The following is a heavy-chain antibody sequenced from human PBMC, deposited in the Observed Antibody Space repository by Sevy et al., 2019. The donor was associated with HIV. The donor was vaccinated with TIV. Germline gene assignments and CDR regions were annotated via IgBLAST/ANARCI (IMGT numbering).Heavy chain of an antibody. CDR3: AKGRRPPEGIAVAGTRIDY. V-gene: IGHV3-23*01. CDR1: GFPFGRYA. CDR2: ISGSGGST. J-gene: IGHJ4*02. Sequence: GALGLSFAASGFPFGRYAISRVRQAPGEGPGWVLGISGSGGSTYYADSVKGRFTHSRDNSKNTLYQQMNSLGAEDTAVYYCAKGRRPPEGIAVAGTRIDYWGQGTLVTVSS. D-gene: IGHD6-19*01.